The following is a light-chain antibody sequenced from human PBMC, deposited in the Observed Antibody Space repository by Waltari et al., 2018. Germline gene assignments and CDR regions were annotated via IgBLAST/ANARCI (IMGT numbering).Light chain of an antibody. CDR1: QSINTY. V-gene: IGKV1-39*01. CDR3: QTSYT. CDR2: VAS. Sequence: DIQMTQSPSSLSASVGDRVTITCRASQSINTYLNWYRQRPGQAPKLLIYVASNLESGVSSRFSGSGSGTDFTLTISNLQPEDFASYYCQTSYTFGGGTKVEIK. J-gene: IGKJ4*01.